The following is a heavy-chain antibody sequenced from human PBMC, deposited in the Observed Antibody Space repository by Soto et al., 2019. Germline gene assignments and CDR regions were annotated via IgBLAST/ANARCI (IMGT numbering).Heavy chain of an antibody. V-gene: IGHV1-18*01. CDR1: GYTFTSYG. Sequence: QVQLVQSGAEVKKPGASVKVSCKASGYTFTSYGISWVRQAPGQGLEWMGWISAYNGNTNYAQKLQGRVTMTTDTSASXXYXEQXSLRADDTAVYYCASTQADPVLGEVPPLDYYGMDVWGQGTTVTVSS. CDR2: ISAYNGNT. J-gene: IGHJ6*02. CDR3: ASTQADPVLGEVPPLDYYGMDV. D-gene: IGHD2-2*01.